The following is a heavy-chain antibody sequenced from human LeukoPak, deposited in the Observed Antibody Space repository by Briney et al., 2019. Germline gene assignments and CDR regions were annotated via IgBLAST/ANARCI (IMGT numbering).Heavy chain of an antibody. D-gene: IGHD2-2*02. CDR1: GFTFITYA. J-gene: IGHJ4*02. CDR2: ISVSGGRT. V-gene: IGHV3-23*01. Sequence: GGSLRLSCAASGFTFITYAMSWVRQAPGKGLEWVSGISVSGGRTYYADSVKGRFTISRDNSKNTLYLQMNSLRAEDTAVYYCAKDLYTPYYWGQGTLVTVSS. CDR3: AKDLYTPYY.